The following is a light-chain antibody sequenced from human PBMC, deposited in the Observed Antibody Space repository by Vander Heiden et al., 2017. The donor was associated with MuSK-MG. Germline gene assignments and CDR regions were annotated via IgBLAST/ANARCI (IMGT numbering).Light chain of an antibody. V-gene: IGKV3-15*01. CDR1: QRVGNS. CDR2: GAS. Sequence: ETVMTQSPATLSVSPGERATVSCRASQRVGNSLAWYQQKPGQAPSLLINGASTRATGIPARFSGSGYGTEFTLTISSLQSEDFAVYYCQQDSDWPLTFGGGTKVEIK. J-gene: IGKJ4*01. CDR3: QQDSDWPLT.